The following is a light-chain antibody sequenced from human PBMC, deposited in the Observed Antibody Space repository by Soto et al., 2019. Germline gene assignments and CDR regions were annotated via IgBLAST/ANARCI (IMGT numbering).Light chain of an antibody. J-gene: IGKJ5*01. V-gene: IGKV3-15*01. CDR2: DAS. CDR1: QILTTN. Sequence: VVNMSAGTLSVKPRERAILSCRASQILTTNLAWYQQKPGQAPRLLIHDASTRATGIPARFSGSGSGTEFTLTISSLQSEDFAVYYCQQYDDWPLTFGQLRLLE. CDR3: QQYDDWPLT.